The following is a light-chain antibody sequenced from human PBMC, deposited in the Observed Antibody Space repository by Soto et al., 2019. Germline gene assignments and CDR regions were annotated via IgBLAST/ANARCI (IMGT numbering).Light chain of an antibody. J-gene: IGKJ1*01. Sequence: IQLTQSPSSLSATVGDRVTITCRASQDISRALAWYQQKPGKAPNLLISPASNLRTGVPSRFSGSGSGTEFTLTISSLQPDEFATYYCQHYNSYSEAFGQGTKVELK. CDR3: QHYNSYSEA. CDR1: QDISRA. V-gene: IGKV1-9*01. CDR2: PAS.